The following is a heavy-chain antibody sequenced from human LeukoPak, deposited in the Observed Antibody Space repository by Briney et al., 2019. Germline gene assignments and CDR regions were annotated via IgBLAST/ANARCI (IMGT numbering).Heavy chain of an antibody. CDR3: ASPMALNDAFDI. CDR1: GGTFISYA. V-gene: IGHV1-69*06. Sequence: SVKVSCKASGGTFISYAISWVRQAPGQGLEWMGGIIPIFGTANYAQKFQGRVTITADKSTSTAYMELSSLRSEDTAVYYCASPMALNDAFDIWGQGTMVTVSS. CDR2: IIPIFGTA. J-gene: IGHJ3*02. D-gene: IGHD2-8*01.